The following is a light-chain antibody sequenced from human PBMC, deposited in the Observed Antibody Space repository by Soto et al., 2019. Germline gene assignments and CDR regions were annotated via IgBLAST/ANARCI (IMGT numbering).Light chain of an antibody. CDR2: AAP. CDR3: QKYNSAPLS. J-gene: IGKJ4*01. V-gene: IGKV1-27*01. CDR1: QGIINY. Sequence: DIQMTQSPSSLSASVGDRVTITCRASQGIINYLAWYQQKPGKAPKLLIYAAPTLQSGVTSRFSGSGSGTDFTLTISGLQPEDVATYYCQKYNSAPLSFGGGTKVEIK.